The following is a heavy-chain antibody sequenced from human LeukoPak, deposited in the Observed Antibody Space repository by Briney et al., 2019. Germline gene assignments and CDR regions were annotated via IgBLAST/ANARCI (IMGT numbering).Heavy chain of an antibody. CDR1: GFTVSSNY. D-gene: IGHD2-2*01. Sequence: PGGSLRLSCAASGFTVSSNYMSWVRQAPGKGLEWVSVIYSGGSTYYADSVKGRFTISRDNSKNTLYLQMNSLRAEDTAVYYCARELGYCSSTSCYGGGYYYYYGMDVWGQGTTVTVSS. CDR3: ARELGYCSSTSCYGGGYYYYYGMDV. CDR2: IYSGGST. V-gene: IGHV3-66*01. J-gene: IGHJ6*02.